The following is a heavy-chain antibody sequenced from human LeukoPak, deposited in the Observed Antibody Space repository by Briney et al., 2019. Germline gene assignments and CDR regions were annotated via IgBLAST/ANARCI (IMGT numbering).Heavy chain of an antibody. V-gene: IGHV3-20*04. J-gene: IGHJ4*02. CDR2: LNWSGGKT. CDR1: GFKFDDRG. D-gene: IGHD6-19*01. CDR3: ARSASVAADYYFDN. Sequence: GGSLRLSCAASGFKFDDRGMSWVRQAPGKGLEWVSGLNWSGGKTGYADSVKGRFTISGDNAKNFVVLQMNSLRVEDTAFYYCARSASVAADYYFDNWGQGTLVTVSS.